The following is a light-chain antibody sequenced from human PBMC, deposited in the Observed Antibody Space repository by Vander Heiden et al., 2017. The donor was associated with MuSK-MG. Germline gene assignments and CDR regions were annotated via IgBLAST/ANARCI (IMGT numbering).Light chain of an antibody. CDR3: QVWDAGHGI. CDR2: DNS. CDR1: NIGGQS. V-gene: IGLV3-21*02. Sequence: SYVLIQPPSVSVAPGQTASIACGGDNIGGQSVHWYQQKPGQAPVLVVYDNSDRLSGIPERFSGSNSGNSATLTISRAEAGDEADYYCQVWDAGHGIFGGGTKLTV. J-gene: IGLJ2*01.